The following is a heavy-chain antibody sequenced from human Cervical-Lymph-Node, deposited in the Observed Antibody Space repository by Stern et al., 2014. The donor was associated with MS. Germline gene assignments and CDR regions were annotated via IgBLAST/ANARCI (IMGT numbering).Heavy chain of an antibody. J-gene: IGHJ3*02. Sequence: EVQLEESGAEVKKPGESVKISCEGSGYTFTSHWIAWVRQVPGKGLEWMGLIYPGDSDTRYSPSFQGRVTISADRSISTAYLQWRTLRASDTAMYYCARRGTTGTIDGFDIWGQGSMVTVSS. CDR3: ARRGTTGTIDGFDI. V-gene: IGHV5-51*01. CDR1: GYTFTSHW. D-gene: IGHD1-1*01. CDR2: IYPGDSDT.